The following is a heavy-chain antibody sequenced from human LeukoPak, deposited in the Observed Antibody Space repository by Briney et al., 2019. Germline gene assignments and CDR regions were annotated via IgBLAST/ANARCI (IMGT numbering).Heavy chain of an antibody. CDR1: GITFDDYA. CDR2: ISGDCGSA. D-gene: IGHD5-12*01. CDR3: ASPGAWGPTIGDY. V-gene: IGHV3-43*02. Sequence: GGSLRLSCAISGITFDDYAMQWVRQAPGKGLEWVSLISGDCGSAYYSDSVKGRFTISRDNNKKSLYLQMDSLRTEDTALYYCASPGAWGPTIGDYWGQGTLVIVSS. J-gene: IGHJ4*02.